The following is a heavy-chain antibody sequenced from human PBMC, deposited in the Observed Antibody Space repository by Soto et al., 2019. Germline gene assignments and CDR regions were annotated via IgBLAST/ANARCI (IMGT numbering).Heavy chain of an antibody. CDR2: IYPGDSDT. CDR3: ARRGAVAPGGNAFDI. CDR1: GYSFTSYW. J-gene: IGHJ3*02. Sequence: GESLKISCKGSGYSFTSYWIGWVRQMPGKGLEWMGIIYPGDSDTRYSPSFQGQVTISADKSISTAYLQWSSLKASDTAMCYCARRGAVAPGGNAFDIWGQGTLVTVSS. V-gene: IGHV5-51*01. D-gene: IGHD6-19*01.